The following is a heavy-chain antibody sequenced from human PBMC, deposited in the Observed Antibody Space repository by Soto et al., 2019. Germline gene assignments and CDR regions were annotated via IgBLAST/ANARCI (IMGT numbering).Heavy chain of an antibody. CDR3: ARFVGYGGDDYYFDY. Sequence: GGSLRLSCAASGFTFSTYAMHLVRQAPGKGLEWVAVISRDGTNKYHADSVKGRFTISRDNSKNTMYLQMNSLRAEDTAMYYCARFVGYGGDDYYFDYWGQGTLVTVSS. V-gene: IGHV3-30-3*01. CDR1: GFTFSTYA. J-gene: IGHJ4*02. CDR2: ISRDGTNK. D-gene: IGHD5-12*01.